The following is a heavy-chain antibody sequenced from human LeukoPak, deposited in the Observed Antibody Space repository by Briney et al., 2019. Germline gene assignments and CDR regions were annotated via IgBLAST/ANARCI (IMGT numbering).Heavy chain of an antibody. D-gene: IGHD3-3*01. Sequence: VGSLRLSCAASGVTFSSYGMHWVRQAPGKGLEWVAAIWYDGSNKYYADSVKGRFTISRDNYKNTLCLQMNSLRAEDTAVYYCARDHPWSGRMDVWGQGTTVTVSS. CDR2: IWYDGSNK. J-gene: IGHJ6*02. CDR1: GVTFSSYG. CDR3: ARDHPWSGRMDV. V-gene: IGHV3-33*01.